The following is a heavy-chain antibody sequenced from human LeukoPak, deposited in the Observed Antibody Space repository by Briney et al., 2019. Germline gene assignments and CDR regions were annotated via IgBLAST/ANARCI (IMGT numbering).Heavy chain of an antibody. CDR3: ARASNRKALTYYFDY. D-gene: IGHD2/OR15-2a*01. CDR1: GFTFSSYA. CDR2: ISSNGGST. J-gene: IGHJ4*02. Sequence: GGSLRLSCAASGFTFSSYAMHWVRQAPGKGLEYVSAISSNGGSTYYANSVKGRFTISRDNSKNTLYLQMGSLRAEDMAVSYCARASNRKALTYYFDYWGQGTLVTVSS. V-gene: IGHV3-64*01.